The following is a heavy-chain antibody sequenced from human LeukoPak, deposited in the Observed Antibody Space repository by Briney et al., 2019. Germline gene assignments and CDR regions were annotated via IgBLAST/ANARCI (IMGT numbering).Heavy chain of an antibody. Sequence: PGGSLRLSCAASGFTFSSYGMHWVRQAPGKGLEWVAVISYDGSNKYYADSVKGRFTISRDNSKNTLYLQMNSLRAEDTAVYYCARSGGSGSYYSYYFDYWGQGTLVTVSS. D-gene: IGHD3-10*01. CDR2: ISYDGSNK. CDR3: ARSGGSGSYYSYYFDY. CDR1: GFTFSSYG. V-gene: IGHV3-30*03. J-gene: IGHJ4*02.